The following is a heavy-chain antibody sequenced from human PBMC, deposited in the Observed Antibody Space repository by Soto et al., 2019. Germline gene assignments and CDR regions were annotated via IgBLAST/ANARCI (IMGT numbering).Heavy chain of an antibody. J-gene: IGHJ4*02. D-gene: IGHD2-15*01. CDR3: AKIYCSGGSCYFDERGFRLYYFDY. CDR2: ISGSGGST. CDR1: GVTFSSYA. V-gene: IGHV3-23*01. Sequence: GGSLRLSCAASGVTFSSYAMSWFRQAPGKGLEWVSAISGSGGSTYYADSVKGRFTISRDNSKNTLYLQMNSLRAEDTAVYYCAKIYCSGGSCYFDERGFRLYYFDYWGQGTLVTVSS.